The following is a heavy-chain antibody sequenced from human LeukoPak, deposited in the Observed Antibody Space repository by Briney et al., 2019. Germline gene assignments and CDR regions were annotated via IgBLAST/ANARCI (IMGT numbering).Heavy chain of an antibody. CDR1: GYTFTGYY. CDR3: ARVGTTVTSYYYYGMDV. Sequence: GASVKVSCKASGYTFTGYYMHWVRQAPGQGLEWMGWINPNSGGTNYAQKFQGRVTMTRDTSTSTVYMELSSLRSEDTAVYYCARVGTTVTSYYYYGMDVWGQGTTVTVSS. V-gene: IGHV1-2*02. CDR2: INPNSGGT. D-gene: IGHD4-11*01. J-gene: IGHJ6*02.